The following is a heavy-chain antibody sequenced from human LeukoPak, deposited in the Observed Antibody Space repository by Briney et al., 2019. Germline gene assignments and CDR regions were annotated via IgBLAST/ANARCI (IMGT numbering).Heavy chain of an antibody. V-gene: IGHV3-30*18. J-gene: IGHJ4*02. D-gene: IGHD1-26*01. CDR1: GFTFSTYG. Sequence: GGSLRLSCAASGFTFSTYGMHWVRQAPGKGLEWVAVISYDGSNKYYADSVKGRFTISRDNSKNTLYLQMNSLRAEDTAVYYCAKRISGSHYSGGDYWGQGTLVTVSS. CDR2: ISYDGSNK. CDR3: AKRISGSHYSGGDY.